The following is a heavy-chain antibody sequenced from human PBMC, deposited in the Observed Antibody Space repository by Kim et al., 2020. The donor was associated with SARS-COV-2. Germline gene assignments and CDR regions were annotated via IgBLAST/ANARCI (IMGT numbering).Heavy chain of an antibody. CDR2: INPNSGNT. CDR1: GYTFTGYD. J-gene: IGHJ1*01. D-gene: IGHD3-10*01. CDR3: SKAGSRGVLWD. Sequence: ASVKVSCKASGYTFTGYDINWVRQAPGQGLEWMGRINPNSGNTRLGQKFYGRVTMTRDTSKGTVYMEVSSLRSDDTAVYYCSKAGSRGVLWDWGQGTLVT. V-gene: IGHV1-8*01.